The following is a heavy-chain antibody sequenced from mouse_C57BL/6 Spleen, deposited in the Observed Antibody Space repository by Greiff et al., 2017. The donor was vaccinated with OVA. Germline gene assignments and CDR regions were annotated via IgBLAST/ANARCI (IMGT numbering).Heavy chain of an antibody. CDR2: IHPNSGST. CDR1: GYTFTSYW. D-gene: IGHD3-2*02. V-gene: IGHV1-64*01. CDR3: ARDSSWAMDY. J-gene: IGHJ4*01. Sequence: VQLQQPGAELVKPGASVKLSCKASGYTFTSYWMHWVKQRPGQGLEWIGMIHPNSGSTNYNEKFKSKATLTVDKSSSTAYMQRSSLTSEDSAVYYCARDSSWAMDYWGQGTSVTVSS.